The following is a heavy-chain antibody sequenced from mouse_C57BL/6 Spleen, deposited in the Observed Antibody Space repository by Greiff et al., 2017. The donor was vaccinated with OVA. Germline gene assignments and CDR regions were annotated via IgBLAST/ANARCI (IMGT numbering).Heavy chain of an antibody. CDR1: GFTFSDYG. D-gene: IGHD1-1*01. Sequence: DVQLVESGGGLVKPGGSLKLSCAASGFTFSDYGMHWVRQAPEKGLEWVAYISSGSSTIYYADPVKGRFTISRDNAKTTLFLQMTSLRSEDTAMYYCAREERDYGSSYDYWGQGTTLTVSS. V-gene: IGHV5-17*01. CDR3: AREERDYGSSYDY. J-gene: IGHJ2*01. CDR2: ISSGSSTI.